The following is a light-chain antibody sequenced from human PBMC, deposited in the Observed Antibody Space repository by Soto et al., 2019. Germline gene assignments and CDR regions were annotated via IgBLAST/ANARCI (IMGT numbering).Light chain of an antibody. CDR2: AAS. Sequence: DIELTQSPSSVSASVGDRVTITWRASQGISSWLAWYQQKPGKAPKILIYAASSLQSGVPSRFRGSGSGTDFTLTISRLQPEDFETYYCQQYETFSGTFGPGTKVDIK. CDR3: QQYETFSGT. CDR1: QGISSW. V-gene: IGKV1-12*01. J-gene: IGKJ1*01.